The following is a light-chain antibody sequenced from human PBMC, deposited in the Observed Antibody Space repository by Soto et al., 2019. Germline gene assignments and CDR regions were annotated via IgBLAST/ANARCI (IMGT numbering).Light chain of an antibody. CDR2: KIY. CDR1: QSLVHSDGNTY. J-gene: IGKJ1*01. CDR3: LQTTHWPHT. V-gene: IGKV2-30*02. Sequence: DVVLTQSPLSLSVSPGQPASISCRSSQSLVHSDGNTYLNWFHQRPGQSPRRLLYKIYKRDAGAPERFSGSGSGTDFTLNISSVEAEDAGVFYCLQTTHWPHTFGQGTKVEVK.